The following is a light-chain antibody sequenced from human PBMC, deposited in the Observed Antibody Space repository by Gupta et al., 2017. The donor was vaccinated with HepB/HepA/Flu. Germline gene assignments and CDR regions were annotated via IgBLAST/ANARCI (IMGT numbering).Light chain of an antibody. CDR1: ALPKQY. CDR3: QSADSSGTHGV. V-gene: IGLV3-25*03. J-gene: IGLJ2*01. CDR2: KDS. Sequence: SYELTQPPSVSVSPGQTARITCSGDALPKQYAYWYQQKPGQAPVLVIYKDSERPSGIPERFSGSSSGTTVTLTISGVQAEDEADYDCQSADSSGTHGVFGGGTKLT.